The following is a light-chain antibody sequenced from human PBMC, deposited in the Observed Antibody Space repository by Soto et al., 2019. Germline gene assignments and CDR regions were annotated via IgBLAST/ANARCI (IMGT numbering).Light chain of an antibody. V-gene: IGKV4-1*01. J-gene: IGKJ4*01. CDR2: WAS. CDR1: QSVLYSSNNKNY. CDR3: QQYYSTRLT. Sequence: DIVMTQSPDSLAVSLGERATINCKSSQSVLYSSNNKNYLAWYQQKPGQPPKLLIYWASTRESGVPDRFSGSGSGTDFTLTISSLQAEEVAVYYCQQYYSTRLTFGGGTKVEIK.